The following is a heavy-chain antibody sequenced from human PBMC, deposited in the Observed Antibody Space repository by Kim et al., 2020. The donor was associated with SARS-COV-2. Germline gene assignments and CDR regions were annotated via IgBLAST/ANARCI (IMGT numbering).Heavy chain of an antibody. CDR3: AKCSSSYGNDAFDI. D-gene: IGHD3-22*01. CDR2: IRGGGAHP. CDR1: GFTFDAYA. V-gene: IGHV3-23*01. Sequence: GGSLRLSCLASGFTFDAYAMNWVRQAPGKGLEWVSYIRGGGAHPRYADSVKGRFTISRDNSKNTLYLQMNSLRGEDTAVYYCAKCSSSYGNDAFDIWGQ. J-gene: IGHJ3*02.